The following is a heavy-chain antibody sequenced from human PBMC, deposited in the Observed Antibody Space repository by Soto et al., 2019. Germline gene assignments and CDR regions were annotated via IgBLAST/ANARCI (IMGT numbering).Heavy chain of an antibody. V-gene: IGHV1-18*04. CDR2: ISGYNANT. J-gene: IGHJ6*02. CDR3: VKDRGVNWGFYGMDV. Sequence: ASVKVSCKTSGYTFTNNGINWVRQAPGQGLEWMGWISGYNANTKYAQKFQGRVTLTTDTLTSTAFMELSSLRVDDTAVYYCVKDRGVNWGFYGMDVWGQGTTVTVSS. D-gene: IGHD3-16*01. CDR1: GYTFTNNG.